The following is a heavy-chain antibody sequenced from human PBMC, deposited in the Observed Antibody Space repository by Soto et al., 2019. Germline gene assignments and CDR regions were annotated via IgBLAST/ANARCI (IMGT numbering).Heavy chain of an antibody. Sequence: EVQLLESGGGLVQPGGSLRLSCAVSGFTFSSYAMSWVRQAPGKGLECVSGISGSGGWTYYADSVKGRLTISRDNSKNTLYLQMNSLRAADTAVYYCAKGITIFSGGAMDVWGQGPTVTVSS. D-gene: IGHD3-3*01. CDR3: AKGITIFSGGAMDV. CDR1: GFTFSSYA. V-gene: IGHV3-23*01. J-gene: IGHJ6*02. CDR2: ISGSGGWT.